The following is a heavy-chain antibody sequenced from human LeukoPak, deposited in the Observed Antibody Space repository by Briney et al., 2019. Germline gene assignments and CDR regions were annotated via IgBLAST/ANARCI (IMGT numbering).Heavy chain of an antibody. CDR2: IYSGGNT. V-gene: IGHV3-66*04. CDR1: GLTVSSNF. D-gene: IGHD1/OR15-1a*01. Sequence: GGSLRLSCAVSGLTVSSNFMNWVRQAPGKGLEWVSIIYSGGNTYYADSVKGRFTISRDNSKNTLYLQLSSLRAKDTAVYYCARQQDATNPGYWGQGTLVTVSS. CDR3: ARQQDATNPGY. J-gene: IGHJ4*02.